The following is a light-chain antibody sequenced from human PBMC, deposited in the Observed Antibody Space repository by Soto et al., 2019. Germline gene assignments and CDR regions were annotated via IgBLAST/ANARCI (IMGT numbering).Light chain of an antibody. J-gene: IGKJ4*02. V-gene: IGKV3-11*01. CDR2: EAL. CDR1: RSISTY. CDR3: QQRNNWPLT. Sequence: IGVTQCPVTLTPSPGERATLSCRASRSISTYLAWYQQKPGQAPRLLIYEALNRATGIPARFSGSGSGTDFTLTISSLEPEDFAVYYCQQRNNWPLTFGRGTKVDI.